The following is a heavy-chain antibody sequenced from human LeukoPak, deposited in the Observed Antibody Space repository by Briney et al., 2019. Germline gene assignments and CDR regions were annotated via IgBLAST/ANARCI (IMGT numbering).Heavy chain of an antibody. CDR3: ATTRAYSNYRYYYYGMDV. CDR1: GYTLTELS. CDR2: FDPEDGET. Sequence: ASVNVSCKVSGYTLTELSMHWVRQAPGKGLEWMGGFDPEDGETIYAQKFQGRVTMTEDTSTDTAYMELSSLRSEDTAVYYCATTRAYSNYRYYYYGMDVWGQGTTVTVSS. V-gene: IGHV1-24*01. J-gene: IGHJ6*02. D-gene: IGHD4-11*01.